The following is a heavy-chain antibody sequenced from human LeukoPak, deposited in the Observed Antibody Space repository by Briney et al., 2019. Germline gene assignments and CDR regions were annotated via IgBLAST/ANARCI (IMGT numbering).Heavy chain of an antibody. Sequence: GGFLRLSCAASGFTFDDYAMHWVRQAPGKGLEWVSLLSGDGGSTYYADSVKGRFTISRDNSKNSLYLLMHSLRTEDTALYYCAIDIYYDSSILDYWGQGTLVTVSS. CDR3: AIDIYYDSSILDY. V-gene: IGHV3-43*02. CDR1: GFTFDDYA. CDR2: LSGDGGST. D-gene: IGHD3-22*01. J-gene: IGHJ4*02.